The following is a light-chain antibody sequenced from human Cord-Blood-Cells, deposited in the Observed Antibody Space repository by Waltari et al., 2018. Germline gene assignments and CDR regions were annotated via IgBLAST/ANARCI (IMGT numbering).Light chain of an antibody. CDR3: CSYAGSYTWV. J-gene: IGLJ3*02. Sequence: QSALTQPRSVSGSPGQSVTISCTGTRSDVGGYHYVSWYQQHPGKAPKLMIYDVSKRPSGVPDRLSGSKSGNTASLTISGLQAEDEADYYCCSYAGSYTWVFGGGTKLTVL. CDR2: DVS. V-gene: IGLV2-11*01. CDR1: RSDVGGYHY.